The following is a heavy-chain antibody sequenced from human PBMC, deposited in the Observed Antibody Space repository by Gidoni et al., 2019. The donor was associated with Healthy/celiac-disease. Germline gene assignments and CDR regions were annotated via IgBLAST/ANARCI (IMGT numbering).Heavy chain of an antibody. CDR3: TRGRSLGYSSSSALIYYFDY. D-gene: IGHD6-6*01. CDR2: INPTGGST. J-gene: IGHJ4*02. CDR1: GYTSPRYY. Sequence: QVQLVQSGAEVKKPGASVKVSCKASGYTSPRYYMHWVRQAPGQGLEWMGIINPTGGSTTYAQKFQGTVTMTRDTSTSTVYMELSSLRSEDTAVYYCTRGRSLGYSSSSALIYYFDYWGQGTLVTVSS. V-gene: IGHV1-46*03.